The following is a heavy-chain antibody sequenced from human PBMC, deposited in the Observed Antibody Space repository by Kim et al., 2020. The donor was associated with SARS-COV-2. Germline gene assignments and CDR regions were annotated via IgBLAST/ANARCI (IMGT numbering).Heavy chain of an antibody. J-gene: IGHJ4*02. V-gene: IGHV4-30-2*01. CDR1: GGSISGCGCS. D-gene: IGHD3-3*01. CDR2: LGHSVST. CDR3: AGGNYAFWRGYYTAFDY. Sequence: SETLSLTCAVSGGSISGCGCSWSRLPQPPGKDRDGIGDLGHSVSTYSTPSLKSRITISIGRSKNQFSLTLGSVTAADTAVYYCAGGNYAFWRGYYTAFDYWGQGTLVTASS.